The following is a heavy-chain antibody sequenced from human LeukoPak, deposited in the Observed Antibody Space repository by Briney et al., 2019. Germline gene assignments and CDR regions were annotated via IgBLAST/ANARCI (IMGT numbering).Heavy chain of an antibody. V-gene: IGHV3-21*01. D-gene: IGHD3-10*01. J-gene: IGHJ4*02. CDR2: ISSSSAYI. Sequence: GGSLRLSCAASGFTFSTYSMNWVRQAPGKGLEWVSSISSSSAYIYHADSVKGRFTISRDNARNSLYLQMNSLRAEDTAVYYCARGDVLLWFGESRRVGNYFDYWGQGTLVTVSS. CDR1: GFTFSTYS. CDR3: ARGDVLLWFGESRRVGNYFDY.